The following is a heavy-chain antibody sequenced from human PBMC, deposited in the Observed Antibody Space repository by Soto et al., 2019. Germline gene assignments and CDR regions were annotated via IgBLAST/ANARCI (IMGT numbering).Heavy chain of an antibody. CDR1: GYAFNSRY. J-gene: IGHJ4*02. V-gene: IGHV1-18*01. Sequence: QVQLVQSGGEVKNPGASVKVSCKASGYAFNSRYINWVRQAPGQGLEWMGWISGYSAKTNYAQNLQVRVTMTIATSTNTGYVELRSLTSDDTAVYYCARGGQWDFLSDYWGQGTLVTVSS. CDR3: ARGGQWDFLSDY. CDR2: ISGYSAKT. D-gene: IGHD1-26*01.